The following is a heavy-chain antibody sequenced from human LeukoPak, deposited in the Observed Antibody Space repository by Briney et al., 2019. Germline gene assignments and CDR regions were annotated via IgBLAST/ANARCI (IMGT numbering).Heavy chain of an antibody. V-gene: IGHV4-59*08. CDR2: IYYKGNT. J-gene: IGHJ4*02. Sequence: SETLSLTCAVSGGSIYSHYWGWIRQPPGKGLEWIGDIYYKGNTNYNPSLKSRVTLYQDTSKNHLSLTLTSVVAADTAIYSCMTRDTGWNYSDYWGQGILVTVSS. CDR3: MTRDTGWNYSDY. CDR1: GGSIYSHY. D-gene: IGHD6-19*01.